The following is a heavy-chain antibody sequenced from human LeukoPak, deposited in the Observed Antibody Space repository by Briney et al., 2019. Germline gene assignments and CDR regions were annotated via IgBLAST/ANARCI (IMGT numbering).Heavy chain of an antibody. Sequence: PSQTLSLTCTVSGGSISSGGYYWSWIRQHPGKGLEWIGHIYYSGSTYYNPSLKSRVTISVDTSKNQFSLKLSSVTAADTAVYYCASLDCSSTSCLFDYWGQGTLVTVSS. CDR3: ASLDCSSTSCLFDY. J-gene: IGHJ4*02. CDR1: GGSISSGGYY. D-gene: IGHD2-2*01. V-gene: IGHV4-31*03. CDR2: IYYSGST.